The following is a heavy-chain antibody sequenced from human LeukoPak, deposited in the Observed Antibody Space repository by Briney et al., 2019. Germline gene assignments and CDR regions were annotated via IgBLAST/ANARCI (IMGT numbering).Heavy chain of an antibody. D-gene: IGHD6-19*01. V-gene: IGHV3-23*01. J-gene: IGHJ4*02. CDR3: AKVTRRTAVVLYYFDY. CDR1: GFTFSSYA. Sequence: PGGSLRLSCAASGFTFSSYAMSWVRQAPGKGLEWVSAISGSGGSTYYADSVKGRFTISRDNSKNTLYLQMNSLRAEDTAVYYCAKVTRRTAVVLYYFDYWGQGTLVTVSS. CDR2: ISGSGGST.